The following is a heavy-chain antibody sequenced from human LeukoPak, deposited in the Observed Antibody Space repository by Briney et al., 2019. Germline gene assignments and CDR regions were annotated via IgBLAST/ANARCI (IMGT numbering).Heavy chain of an antibody. CDR3: ARDRSDIVAAITWGYYFDY. CDR1: GXSISTYY. Sequence: SQTLSLTCTVSGXSISTYYWSWIRQPPGKGLEGIVYIYYSGSTNYNPSLKSRVTISIDTSKNQFSLRLSSVTAADTAVYYCARDRSDIVAAITWGYYFDYWGQGTLVTVSS. D-gene: IGHD5-12*01. V-gene: IGHV4-59*01. J-gene: IGHJ4*02. CDR2: IYYSGST.